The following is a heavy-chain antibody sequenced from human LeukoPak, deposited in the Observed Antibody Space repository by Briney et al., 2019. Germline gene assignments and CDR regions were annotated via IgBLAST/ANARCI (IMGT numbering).Heavy chain of an antibody. CDR2: SSSSGSTI. Sequence: PGGSLRLSCAASGFTFSSYEMNWVRQAPGKGLEWVSYSSSSGSTIYYADSVKGRFTISRDNAKNSLYLQMNSLRAEDTAVYYCARLGGSGSYFYYYYMDVWGKGTTVTVSS. D-gene: IGHD3-10*01. CDR1: GFTFSSYE. CDR3: ARLGGSGSYFYYYYMDV. V-gene: IGHV3-48*03. J-gene: IGHJ6*03.